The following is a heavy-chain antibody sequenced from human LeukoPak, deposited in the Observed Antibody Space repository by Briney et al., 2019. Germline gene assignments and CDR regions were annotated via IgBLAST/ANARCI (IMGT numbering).Heavy chain of an antibody. Sequence: GGSLRLSCAASGFTFSNYWVFWVRQAPGKGLEWVATIKGDGSDKYYVDSVKGRFTISRDNAKRSLFLQMNSLRAEDTAVYFCARDGGHSADYWGRGTQVTVSS. CDR1: GFTFSNYW. J-gene: IGHJ4*02. V-gene: IGHV3-7*01. CDR2: IKGDGSDK. CDR3: ARDGGHSADY. D-gene: IGHD1-26*01.